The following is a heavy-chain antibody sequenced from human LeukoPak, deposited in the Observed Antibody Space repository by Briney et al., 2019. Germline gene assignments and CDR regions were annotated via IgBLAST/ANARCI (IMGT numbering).Heavy chain of an antibody. D-gene: IGHD3-9*01. Sequence: ASVKVSCKASGYTFTGYYMHWVRQAPGQGLEWMGWLNPQTGDTHFAQKFQGRVTFTRGTSISTAYMAMSRLRSDGTAVFYCARGSRYHDWLSPLDSWGQGTLVTVSS. CDR3: ARGSRYHDWLSPLDS. CDR2: LNPQTGDT. CDR1: GYTFTGYY. J-gene: IGHJ4*02. V-gene: IGHV1-2*02.